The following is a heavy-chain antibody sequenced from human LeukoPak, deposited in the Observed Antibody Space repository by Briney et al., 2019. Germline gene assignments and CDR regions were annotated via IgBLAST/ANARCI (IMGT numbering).Heavy chain of an antibody. CDR1: GFTFSSYW. CDR3: ARGITMTVVAPGY. J-gene: IGHJ4*02. D-gene: IGHD3-22*01. CDR2: IKQDGSEK. Sequence: PGGSLRLSCAASGFTFSSYWMSWVRQAPGKGLEWVANIKQDGSEKYYVDSVKGRFTISRDNAKNSLYLQMNSLRAEDTAVYYCARGITMTVVAPGYWGQGTLVTVSS. V-gene: IGHV3-7*01.